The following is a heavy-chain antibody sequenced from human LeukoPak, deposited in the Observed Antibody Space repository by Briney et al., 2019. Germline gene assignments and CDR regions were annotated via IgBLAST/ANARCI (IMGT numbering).Heavy chain of an antibody. CDR2: IKQDGSVE. J-gene: IGHJ4*02. Sequence: PGGSLRLSCEASGFTFVNYWMSWVRQVPRKGPEWVANIKQDGSVEHYLDSVKGRFTISRDNAKNALYLQMNKLTAEDTAVYYSARWAGGTDQWGQGTLVTVSS. V-gene: IGHV3-7*01. D-gene: IGHD1-1*01. CDR3: ARWAGGTDQ. CDR1: GFTFVNYW.